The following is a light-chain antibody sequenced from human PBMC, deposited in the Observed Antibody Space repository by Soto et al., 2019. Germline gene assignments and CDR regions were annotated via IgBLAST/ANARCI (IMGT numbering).Light chain of an antibody. CDR1: QSVRNNY. Sequence: ELVLTQSPDTLSLSPGERATLSCRASQSVRNNYLAWYQQKPGQAPRFLIYDASSRATGIPDRFSGSGSGTAFTLNISRLEPEDFAVYYCQQYGSSPLTFGGGTKVEIK. CDR3: QQYGSSPLT. V-gene: IGKV3-20*01. J-gene: IGKJ4*01. CDR2: DAS.